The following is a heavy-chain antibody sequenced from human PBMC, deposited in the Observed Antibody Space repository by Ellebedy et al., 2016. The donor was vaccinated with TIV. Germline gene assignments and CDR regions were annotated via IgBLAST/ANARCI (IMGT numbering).Heavy chain of an antibody. CDR2: IKQDGSEK. CDR1: GFTLSRYW. Sequence: PGGSLRLSCAASGFTLSRYWMNLVRQAPGKGLEWVANIKQDGSEKNYVDSVKGRFTISRDNAKNSLYLQMDSLRADDTAMYYCMGGSGWLSDCWGQGTLVTVSS. V-gene: IGHV3-7*01. J-gene: IGHJ4*02. D-gene: IGHD6-19*01. CDR3: MGGSGWLSDC.